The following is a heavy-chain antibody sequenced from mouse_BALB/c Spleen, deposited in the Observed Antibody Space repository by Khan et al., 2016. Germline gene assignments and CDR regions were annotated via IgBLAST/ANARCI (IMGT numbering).Heavy chain of an antibody. J-gene: IGHJ2*01. V-gene: IGHV3-2*02. CDR1: GYSITSDYA. Sequence: EVQLQESGPGLVKPSQSLSLTCPVTGYSITSDYAWNWIRQFPGNTLEWMGYISYSGSTSYNPSLKSRISITRDTSKNQFFLQLNSVTTEDSAPYYCARGGSWDYWGQGTTLTVAS. CDR2: ISYSGST. CDR3: ARGGSWDY.